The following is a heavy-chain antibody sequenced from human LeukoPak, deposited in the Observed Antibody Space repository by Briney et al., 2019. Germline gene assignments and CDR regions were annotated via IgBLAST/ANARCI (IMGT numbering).Heavy chain of an antibody. V-gene: IGHV1-18*01. CDR3: AYSPYYDFWSGSFDY. CDR2: ISAYNGNT. Sequence: ASVKVSCKASGYTFTSYGISWVRQAPGQGLEWMGWISAYNGNTNYAQKLQGRVTMTTDTSTSTAYMELRSLRSEDTAVYYCAYSPYYDFWSGSFDYWGQGTLVTVSS. D-gene: IGHD3-3*01. CDR1: GYTFTSYG. J-gene: IGHJ4*02.